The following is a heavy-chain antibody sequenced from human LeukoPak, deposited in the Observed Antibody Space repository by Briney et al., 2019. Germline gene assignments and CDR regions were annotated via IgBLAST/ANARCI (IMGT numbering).Heavy chain of an antibody. V-gene: IGHV4-4*02. Sequence: SGTLSLTCAVSGGSISSSNWWSWVRQPPGKGLEWIGEIYHSESTNYNPSLKSRVTISVDKSKNQFSLKLSSVTAADTAVYYCARDPETYGSGSYNFDYWGQGTLVTVSS. D-gene: IGHD3-10*01. CDR1: GGSISSSNW. J-gene: IGHJ4*02. CDR2: IYHSEST. CDR3: ARDPETYGSGSYNFDY.